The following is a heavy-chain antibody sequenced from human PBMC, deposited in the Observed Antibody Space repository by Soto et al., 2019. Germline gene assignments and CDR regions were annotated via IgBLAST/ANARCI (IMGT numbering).Heavy chain of an antibody. V-gene: IGHV1-69*13. CDR2: IIPIFGTA. D-gene: IGHD1-26*01. J-gene: IGHJ4*02. CDR1: GGTFSSYA. Sequence: SVKVSCKASGGTFSSYAISWVRQAPGQGLEWMGGIIPIFGTANYAQKFQGRVTITADESTSTAYMELSSLRSEDTAVYYCATRPSYSGSSDLDYWGQGTLVTVSS. CDR3: ATRPSYSGSSDLDY.